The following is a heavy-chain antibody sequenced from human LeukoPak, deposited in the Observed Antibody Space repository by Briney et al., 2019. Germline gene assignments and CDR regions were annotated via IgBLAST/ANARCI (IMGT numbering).Heavy chain of an antibody. CDR3: AKGKYSSGGVPDY. J-gene: IGHJ4*02. D-gene: IGHD6-19*01. V-gene: IGHV3-23*01. Sequence: GGSLRLSCAASGFTFSSSAMSWVRQAPGKGLEWVSAISNNGGYTYYADSVQGRFTISRDNSKNTLYLQINSLRGEDTAVYYCAKGKYSSGGVPDYWGQGTLVTVSS. CDR2: ISNNGGYT. CDR1: GFTFSSSA.